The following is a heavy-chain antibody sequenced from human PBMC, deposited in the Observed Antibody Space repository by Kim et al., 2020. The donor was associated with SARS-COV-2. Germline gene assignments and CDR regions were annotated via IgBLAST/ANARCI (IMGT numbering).Heavy chain of an antibody. D-gene: IGHD2-2*02. J-gene: IGHJ5*02. CDR3: ARDRNQLLYLSWFDP. V-gene: IGHV1-69*04. Sequence: QKVQGRVTITADKSTRTAYMELSSLSSEDTAVYYCARDRNQLLYLSWFDPWGQGTLVTVSS.